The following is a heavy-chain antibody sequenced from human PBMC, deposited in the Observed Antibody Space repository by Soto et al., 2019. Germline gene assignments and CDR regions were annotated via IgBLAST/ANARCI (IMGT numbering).Heavy chain of an antibody. Sequence: GESLKISCAASGFTFSSYWMHWVRQAPGKGLVWVSRINSDGSSTSYADSVKGRFTISRDNAKNTLYLQMNSLRAEDTAVYYCASQFHYYDSSGYAYYFDYWGQGTLVTVSS. V-gene: IGHV3-74*01. CDR2: INSDGSST. J-gene: IGHJ4*02. CDR1: GFTFSSYW. CDR3: ASQFHYYDSSGYAYYFDY. D-gene: IGHD3-22*01.